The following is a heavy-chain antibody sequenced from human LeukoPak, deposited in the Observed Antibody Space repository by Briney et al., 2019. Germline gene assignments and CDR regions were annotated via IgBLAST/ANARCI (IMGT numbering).Heavy chain of an antibody. V-gene: IGHV4-59*11. CDR1: GDSFSSHY. CDR2: ISYRGST. CDR3: ARDLVTVTKGFDI. Sequence: SETLSLTCTVSGDSFSSHYWTWIRQPPGKGLEWIGYISYRGSTNYNPSLKSRVTISIDTSKNQFSLRLSSVTAADTAVYHCARDLVTVTKGFDIWGQGTMVSVSS. D-gene: IGHD4-17*01. J-gene: IGHJ3*02.